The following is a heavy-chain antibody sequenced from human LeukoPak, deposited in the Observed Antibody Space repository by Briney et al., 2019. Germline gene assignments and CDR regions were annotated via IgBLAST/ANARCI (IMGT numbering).Heavy chain of an antibody. V-gene: IGHV3-9*01. Sequence: PGGSLRLSCAASGFTFDDYAMHWVRQAPGKGLEWVSGINWLGGSVGYADSVKGRFTISRDNAKNSLYLQMNSLRAEDTALYYCAKAINHYYDSSGYCQTWGQGTLVTVSS. CDR1: GFTFDDYA. J-gene: IGHJ4*02. CDR3: AKAINHYYDSSGYCQT. D-gene: IGHD3-22*01. CDR2: INWLGGSV.